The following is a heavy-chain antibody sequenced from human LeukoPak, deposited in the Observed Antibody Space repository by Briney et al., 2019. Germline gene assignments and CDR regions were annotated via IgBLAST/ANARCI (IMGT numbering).Heavy chain of an antibody. CDR1: GFTFSNYA. D-gene: IGHD6-19*01. V-gene: IGHV3-23*01. Sequence: QAGGSLRLSCAASGFTFSNYAMSWVRQAPGKGLEWVSAISGSGGNTYYADSVKGPFTISRDNSKNTLYLQVNSLRAEDTAVYYCAKDRSGWYVWDFWGQGTLVTVSS. CDR3: AKDRSGWYVWDF. J-gene: IGHJ4*02. CDR2: ISGSGGNT.